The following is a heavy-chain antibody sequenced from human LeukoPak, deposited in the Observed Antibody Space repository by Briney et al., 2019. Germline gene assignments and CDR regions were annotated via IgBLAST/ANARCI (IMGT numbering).Heavy chain of an antibody. CDR3: ARPILRYLKGFDP. J-gene: IGHJ5*02. CDR1: GYTFTSYG. V-gene: IGHV1-18*01. D-gene: IGHD3-9*01. CDR2: ISAYNGNT. Sequence: ASVKVSCKASGYTFTSYGISWVRQAPGQGLEWMGWISAYNGNTNYAQKLQGRVTMTRNTSISTAYMELSSLRSEDTAVYYCARPILRYLKGFDPWGQGTLVTVSS.